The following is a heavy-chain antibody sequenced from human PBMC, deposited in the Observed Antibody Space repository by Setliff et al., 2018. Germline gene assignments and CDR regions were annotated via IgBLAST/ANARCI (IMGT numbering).Heavy chain of an antibody. Sequence: GASVKVSCKASDYAFVSYGLSWMRQAPGQGFEWLGWISAYTGKADYAHNFQDRLTMTTDTSTNTAYMELRSLTSDDTAVYFCARAPRLEWILPTFDYWGQGTPVTSPQ. CDR2: ISAYTGKA. J-gene: IGHJ4*02. CDR1: DYAFVSYG. D-gene: IGHD3-3*01. V-gene: IGHV1-18*01. CDR3: ARAPRLEWILPTFDY.